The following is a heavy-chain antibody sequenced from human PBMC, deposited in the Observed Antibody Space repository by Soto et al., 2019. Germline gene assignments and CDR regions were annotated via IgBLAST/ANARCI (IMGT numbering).Heavy chain of an antibody. CDR3: AKELTTFVLGIKYYFDY. CDR1: GFTFSSYA. CDR2: ISGSGGST. D-gene: IGHD4-17*01. Sequence: GGSLRLSCAASGFTFSSYAMSWVRQAPGKGLEWVSAISGSGGSTYYADSVKGRFTISRDNSKNTLYLQMNSLRAEDTAVYYCAKELTTFVLGIKYYFDYWGQGTLVTVSS. J-gene: IGHJ4*02. V-gene: IGHV3-23*01.